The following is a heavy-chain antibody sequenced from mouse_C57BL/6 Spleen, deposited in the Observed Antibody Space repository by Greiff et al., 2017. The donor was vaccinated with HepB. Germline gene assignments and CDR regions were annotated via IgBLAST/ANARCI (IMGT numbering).Heavy chain of an antibody. CDR3: ARALYYGSSYGAMDY. V-gene: IGHV1-55*01. Sequence: QVHVKQPGAELVKPGASVKMSCKASGYTFTSYWITWVKQRPGQGLEWIGDIYPGSGSTNYNEKFKSKATLTVDTSSSTAYMQLSSLTSEDSAVYYCARALYYGSSYGAMDYWGQGTSVTVSS. CDR1: GYTFTSYW. D-gene: IGHD1-1*01. J-gene: IGHJ4*01. CDR2: IYPGSGST.